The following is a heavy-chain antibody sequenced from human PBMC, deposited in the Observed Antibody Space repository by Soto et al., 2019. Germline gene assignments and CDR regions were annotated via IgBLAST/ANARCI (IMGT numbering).Heavy chain of an antibody. Sequence: SETLSLTCTVSGGSISSSSYYWGWIRQPPGKGLEWIGSIYYSGSTYYNPSLKSRVTISVDTSKNQFSLKLSSVTAADTAVYYCASVRYCSSTSCHWFDPWGQGTLVTVSS. D-gene: IGHD2-2*01. V-gene: IGHV4-39*01. CDR2: IYYSGST. CDR1: GGSISSSSYY. CDR3: ASVRYCSSTSCHWFDP. J-gene: IGHJ5*02.